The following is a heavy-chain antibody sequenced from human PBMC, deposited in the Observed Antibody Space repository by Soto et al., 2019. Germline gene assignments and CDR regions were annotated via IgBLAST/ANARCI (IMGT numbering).Heavy chain of an antibody. V-gene: IGHV1-3*01. CDR2: ISPGNGKT. CDR1: GYTFTTFS. D-gene: IGHD6-6*01. Sequence: GASVKVSCKASGYTFTTFSIHWVRQAPGQRLEWMGWISPGNGKTKYSQKFQGRVTITGDTSASSAYMELSSLRSEDTAVYYCARAPYSTSTLHYFDYWGQGTLVTVSS. CDR3: ARAPYSTSTLHYFDY. J-gene: IGHJ4*02.